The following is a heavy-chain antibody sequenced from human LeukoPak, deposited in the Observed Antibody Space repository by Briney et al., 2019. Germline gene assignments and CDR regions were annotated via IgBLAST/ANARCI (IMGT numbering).Heavy chain of an antibody. CDR1: GFTVSTNY. CDR2: IYSGGST. V-gene: IGHV3-53*01. J-gene: IGHJ6*02. CDR3: ASDAAPGTGIYYYYGMDV. Sequence: PGGSLRLSCAASGFTVSTNYMSWVRQAPGKGLECVSVIYSGGSTYYADSVKGRFTISRDNSKSTVYLQMNSLRAEDTAVYYCASDAAPGTGIYYYYGMDVWGQGTTVTVSS. D-gene: IGHD6-13*01.